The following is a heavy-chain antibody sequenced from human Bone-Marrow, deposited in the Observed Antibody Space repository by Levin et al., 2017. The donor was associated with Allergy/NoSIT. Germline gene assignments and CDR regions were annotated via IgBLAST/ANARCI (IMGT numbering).Heavy chain of an antibody. V-gene: IGHV1-69*13. CDR2: ITPIFGTE. Sequence: PEASVKVSCTASKDYFSTYSINWVRQAPGQGLEWVGGITPIFGTEKYAQKFQGRVKISADESKTTVYMELSNVRSEDTGVYFCARGRGGGVMSGQVYMDVWGKGTTVTVSS. D-gene: IGHD3-16*01. CDR3: ARGRGGGVMSGQVYMDV. J-gene: IGHJ6*03. CDR1: KDYFSTYS.